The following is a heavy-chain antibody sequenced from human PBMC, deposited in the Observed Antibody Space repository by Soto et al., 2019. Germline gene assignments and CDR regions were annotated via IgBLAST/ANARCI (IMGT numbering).Heavy chain of an antibody. Sequence: QVQLQESGPGLVKPSQTLSLTCTVSGGSISSGGYYWSWIRQHPGKGLEWIGYIYYSGSTYYNPSLKGRVTISVDTSKNQFSLKLSSVTAADTAVYYCARDRTYYYDSTGPRAFDIWGQGTMVTVSS. CDR3: ARDRTYYYDSTGPRAFDI. CDR2: IYYSGST. J-gene: IGHJ3*02. CDR1: GGSISSGGYY. V-gene: IGHV4-31*03. D-gene: IGHD3-22*01.